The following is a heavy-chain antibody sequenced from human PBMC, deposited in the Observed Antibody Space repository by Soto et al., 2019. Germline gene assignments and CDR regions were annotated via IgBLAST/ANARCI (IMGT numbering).Heavy chain of an antibody. CDR3: TTGSTYYYVSSPRYAFDI. CDR1: GFTFSNAW. J-gene: IGHJ3*02. D-gene: IGHD3-22*01. Sequence: GGSLRLSCAASGFTFSNAWMNWVRQAPGKGLEWVGRIKSKTDGGRTDYAAPVKGGFTISRDDSKNTLYLQKNSLKTPDTAVYYCTTGSTYYYVSSPRYAFDIWGQGTMVTVSS. CDR2: IKSKTDGGRT. V-gene: IGHV3-15*07.